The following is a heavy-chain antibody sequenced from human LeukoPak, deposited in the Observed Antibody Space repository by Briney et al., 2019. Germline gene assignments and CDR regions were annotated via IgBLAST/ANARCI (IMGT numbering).Heavy chain of an antibody. V-gene: IGHV3-23*01. CDR1: GFTFSSYA. J-gene: IGHJ4*02. Sequence: GGPLRLSCAASGFTFSSYAMSWVRQAPGKGLEWVSSISGSGGSTYYADSVKGRFTISRDNSKNTLYLQMNSLRAEDTAVYYCAKRNYDFWSGYYRRAENHFDYWGQGALVTVSS. D-gene: IGHD3-3*01. CDR2: ISGSGGST. CDR3: AKRNYDFWSGYYRRAENHFDY.